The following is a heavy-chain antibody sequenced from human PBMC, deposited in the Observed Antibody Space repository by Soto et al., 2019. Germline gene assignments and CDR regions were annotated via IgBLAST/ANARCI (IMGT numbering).Heavy chain of an antibody. CDR2: INHSGST. Sequence: SETLSLTCAVYGGSFSGYYWSWIRQPPGKGLEWIGEINHSGSTNYNPSLKSRVTISVDTSKNQFSLKLSSVTAADTAVYYCAILHCSGGSCYPGGMDVWGKGTTVTVSS. CDR3: AILHCSGGSCYPGGMDV. CDR1: GGSFSGYY. D-gene: IGHD2-15*01. J-gene: IGHJ6*04. V-gene: IGHV4-34*01.